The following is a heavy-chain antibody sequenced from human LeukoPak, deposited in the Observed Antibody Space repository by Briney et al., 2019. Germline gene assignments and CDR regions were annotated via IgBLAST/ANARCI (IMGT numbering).Heavy chain of an antibody. CDR1: GGSISSYY. CDR2: IYYSGST. D-gene: IGHD2-2*01. Sequence: SETLSLTCTVSGGSISSYYWSWIRQPPGKGLEWIGYIYYSGSTNYNPSLKSRVTISVDTSKNQFSLKLSSVTAADTAVYYCARQHYQLLYWFDPWGQGTLVSVSS. V-gene: IGHV4-59*01. J-gene: IGHJ5*02. CDR3: ARQHYQLLYWFDP.